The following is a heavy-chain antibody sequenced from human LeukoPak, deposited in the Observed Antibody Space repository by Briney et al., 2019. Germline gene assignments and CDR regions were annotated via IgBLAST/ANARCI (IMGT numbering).Heavy chain of an antibody. J-gene: IGHJ4*02. D-gene: IGHD3-22*01. CDR1: GGSISSGGYS. CDR3: AREGHSSGYYFDY. Sequence: SQTLSLTCAVSGGSISSGGYSWSWIRQPPGKGLEWIGYIYHSGSTYYNPSLKSRVTISVDRSKNQFSLKLSSVTAADTAVYYCAREGHSSGYYFDYWGQGTLVTVSS. CDR2: IYHSGST. V-gene: IGHV4-30-2*01.